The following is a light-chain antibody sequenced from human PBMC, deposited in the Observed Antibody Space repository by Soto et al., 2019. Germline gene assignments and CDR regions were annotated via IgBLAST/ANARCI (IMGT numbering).Light chain of an antibody. Sequence: QSALTQPASVSGSPGQSITISCTGTSSDVGGYNYVSWYQQQSGKAPKLMIHEVSNRPSGVSNRFSGSKSGNTASLIISGLQAEDEADYYCSSYTSSRAYVFGIGTKLTVL. CDR2: EVS. V-gene: IGLV2-14*01. CDR1: SSDVGGYNY. CDR3: SSYTSSRAYV. J-gene: IGLJ1*01.